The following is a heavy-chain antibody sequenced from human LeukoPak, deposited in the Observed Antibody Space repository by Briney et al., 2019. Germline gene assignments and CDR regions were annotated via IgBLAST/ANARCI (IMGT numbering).Heavy chain of an antibody. CDR3: ARGQRRFDP. J-gene: IGHJ5*02. CDR2: IYYSGST. CDR1: GGSISSYY. Sequence: SETLSLTCTVSGGSISSYYWSWIRQPPGKGMEWIGDIYYSGSTNYNPSLKSRVTITVDTSKNQFALRLNAVAAADSAVYYCARGQRRFDPWGQGILVTVSS. V-gene: IGHV4-59*01.